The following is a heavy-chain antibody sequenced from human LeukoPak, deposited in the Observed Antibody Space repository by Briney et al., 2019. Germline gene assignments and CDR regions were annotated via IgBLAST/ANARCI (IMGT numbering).Heavy chain of an antibody. J-gene: IGHJ4*02. D-gene: IGHD3-9*01. CDR1: GYTLTELS. CDR3: ATGWGLRYFDWLLFDY. CDR2: FDPEDGET. Sequence: ASVTVSCKVSGYTLTELSMHWVRQAPGKGLEWMGRFDPEDGETIYAQKFQGRVTITEDTSTDTAYMELSSLRSEDTAVYYCATGWGLRYFDWLLFDYWGQGTLVTVSS. V-gene: IGHV1-24*01.